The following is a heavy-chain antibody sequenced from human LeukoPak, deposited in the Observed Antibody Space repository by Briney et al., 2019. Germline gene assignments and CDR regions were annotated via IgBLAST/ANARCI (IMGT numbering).Heavy chain of an antibody. CDR3: ARGNGYCSSTSCYFGLNFDY. CDR1: GFTFSSYA. V-gene: IGHV3-30-3*01. J-gene: IGHJ4*02. D-gene: IGHD2-2*01. CDR2: ISYDGSNK. Sequence: GGSLRLSCAASGFTFSSYAMHWVRQAPGKGLEWVAVISYDGSNKYYADSVKGRFTISRDNSKNTLYLQMNSLRAEDTAVYYCARGNGYCSSTSCYFGLNFDYWGQGTLVTVSS.